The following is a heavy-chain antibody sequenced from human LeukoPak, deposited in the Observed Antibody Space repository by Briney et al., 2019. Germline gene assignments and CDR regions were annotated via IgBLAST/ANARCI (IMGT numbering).Heavy chain of an antibody. D-gene: IGHD3-10*01. CDR3: TTESFHY. Sequence: PGGSLRLSCAVSGFTFGRFAMNWVRQAPGKGLEWVSIISNSGTITSYADSVKGRFTISRDNSKNTVYLQMNSLRAEDTALYYCTTESFHYWGQGSPVAVSS. CDR2: ISNSGTIT. V-gene: IGHV3-23*01. J-gene: IGHJ4*02. CDR1: GFTFGRFA.